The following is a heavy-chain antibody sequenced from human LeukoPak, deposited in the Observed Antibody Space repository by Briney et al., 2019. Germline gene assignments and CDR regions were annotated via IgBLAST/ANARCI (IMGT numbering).Heavy chain of an antibody. CDR1: GFTVSSNY. V-gene: IGHV3-66*01. Sequence: GGSLRLSCAASGFTVSSNYMSWVRQAPGKGLEWVSVIYSGGSTYYADSVKGRFTISRDNSKNTLYLQMNSLKTEDTAVYYCTTDSGLLWFGELLNSDYWGRGTLVTVSS. D-gene: IGHD3-10*01. J-gene: IGHJ4*02. CDR2: IYSGGST. CDR3: TTDSGLLWFGELLNSDY.